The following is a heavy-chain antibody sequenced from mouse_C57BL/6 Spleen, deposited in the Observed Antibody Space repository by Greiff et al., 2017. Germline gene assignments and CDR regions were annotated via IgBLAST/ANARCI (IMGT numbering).Heavy chain of an antibody. J-gene: IGHJ1*03. CDR2: IDPSDSET. V-gene: IGHV1-52*01. CDR1: GYTFTSYW. Sequence: QVQLQQPGAELVRPGSSVKLSCKASGYTFTSYWMHWVKQRPIQGLEWIGNIDPSDSETHYNQKFKDKATLTVDKSSSTAYMQLSSLTSEDSAVYYCARVGLGPYFDVWGTGTTVTVSS. CDR3: ARVGLGPYFDV.